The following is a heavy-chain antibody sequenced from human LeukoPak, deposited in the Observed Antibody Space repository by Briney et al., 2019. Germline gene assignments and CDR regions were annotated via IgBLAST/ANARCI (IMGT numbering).Heavy chain of an antibody. D-gene: IGHD3-10*01. CDR2: ISYDGSNK. J-gene: IGHJ4*02. CDR3: VRASGPFDY. CDR1: GFTFSSYG. Sequence: GGSLRLSCAASGFTFSSYGMHWVRQAPGKGLEWVAVISYDGSNKYYADSVKGRFTISRDNSKNTLYLQMNSLRAEDTAFYYCVRASGPFDYWGQGTLVTVSS. V-gene: IGHV3-30*03.